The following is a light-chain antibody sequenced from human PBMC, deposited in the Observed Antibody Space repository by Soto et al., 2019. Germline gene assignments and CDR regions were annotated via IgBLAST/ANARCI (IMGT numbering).Light chain of an antibody. CDR1: SSNIGGNY. CDR3: AAWDDSLRGVV. J-gene: IGLJ2*01. CDR2: RNN. V-gene: IGLV1-47*01. Sequence: QSVMTQPPSATGTPGQRVTISCSGSSSNIGGNYVYWYQQLPGRAPKLLIYRNNQRPSGVPDRFSGSKSGTSASLAISGLRSEDVAHYYCAAWDDSLRGVVFGGGTKLTVL.